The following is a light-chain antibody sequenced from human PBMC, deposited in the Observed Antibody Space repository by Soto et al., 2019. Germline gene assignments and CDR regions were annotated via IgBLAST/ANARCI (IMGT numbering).Light chain of an antibody. J-gene: IGKJ1*01. CDR3: LQYESSFRK. CDR1: QSVSSNY. CDR2: STS. V-gene: IGKV3-20*01. Sequence: EIVLTQSPGTLSLSPGERATLSCRASQSVSSNYLAWFQQKPGQAPRLLIYSTSSRATGIPDRFSGSGSGTDFTLTISRLEPEDFEMYYCLQYESSFRKFGQGPKVHIX.